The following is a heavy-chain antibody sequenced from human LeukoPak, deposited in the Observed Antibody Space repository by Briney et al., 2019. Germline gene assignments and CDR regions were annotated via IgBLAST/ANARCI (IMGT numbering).Heavy chain of an antibody. CDR2: INPNSGGT. CDR3: ARGRRYCTNGVCYLYYFDY. Sequence: ASVKVSCKASGYTFTGYYMHWVRQAPGQGLEWMGWINPNSGGTNYAQKFQGRVTMTRDTSISTAYMELSRLRSDDTAVYYCARGRRYCTNGVCYLYYFDYWGQGTLVTVSS. CDR1: GYTFTGYY. D-gene: IGHD2-8*01. V-gene: IGHV1-2*02. J-gene: IGHJ4*02.